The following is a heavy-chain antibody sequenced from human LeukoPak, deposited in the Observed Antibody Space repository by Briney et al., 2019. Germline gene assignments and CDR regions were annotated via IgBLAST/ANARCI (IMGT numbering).Heavy chain of an antibody. J-gene: IGHJ4*02. V-gene: IGHV1-18*01. D-gene: IGHD3-10*01. CDR2: ISAYNGNT. CDR3: ARDQGAGSGSYFEYYFDY. Sequence: GSSVKVSCKASGYTFTSYGISWVRQAPGQGLEWMGWISAYNGNTNYAQKLQGRVTMTTDTSTSTAYMELRSLRSDDTAVYYCARDQGAGSGSYFEYYFDYWGQGTLVTVSS. CDR1: GYTFTSYG.